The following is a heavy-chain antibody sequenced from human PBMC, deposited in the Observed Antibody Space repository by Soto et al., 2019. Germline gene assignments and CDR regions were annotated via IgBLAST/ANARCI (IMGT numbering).Heavy chain of an antibody. V-gene: IGHV1-18*04. J-gene: IGHJ4*02. CDR2: ISGYNENK. Sequence: QVQLVQSGAEVKKPGASVKVSCRTSGYTFTTYGISWVRQAPGQGLEWMGWISGYNENKNYAQRFQDRVTMTKDTSTSTAYMELRSLRSDDTAVYYCVRDEPVVATAHPDYWGQGTLVTVSS. CDR1: GYTFTTYG. D-gene: IGHD1-1*01. CDR3: VRDEPVVATAHPDY.